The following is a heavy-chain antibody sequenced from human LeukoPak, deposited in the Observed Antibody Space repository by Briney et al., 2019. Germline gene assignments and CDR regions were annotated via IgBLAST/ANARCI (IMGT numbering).Heavy chain of an antibody. CDR1: GGSFSTYY. J-gene: IGHJ4*02. V-gene: IGHV4-34*01. CDR2: INHRGST. CDR3: ARGAEYCSGGSCYLD. Sequence: PSETLSHTCAVYGGSFSTYYWCWICQLPGKRLEGIGDINHRGSTNYNPPLKSRVTISLDTSKNQFSLKLNSVTAADTAVYYCARGAEYCSGGSCYLDWSQGSLVTVSS. D-gene: IGHD2-15*01.